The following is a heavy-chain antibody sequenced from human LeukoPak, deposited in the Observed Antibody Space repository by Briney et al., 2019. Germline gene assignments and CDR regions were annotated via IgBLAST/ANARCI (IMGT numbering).Heavy chain of an antibody. V-gene: IGHV1-46*01. CDR1: GYIFTNYY. CDR3: ARDGDYGDYVLDH. Sequence: GASVTVSCKASGYIFTNYYMHWVRQAPGQGLEWMGIINPSGGFTSNAQKFQGRVTMTRDTSTSTVYMELSSLRSEDTALYYCARDGDYGDYVLDHWGQGTLVTVSS. D-gene: IGHD4-17*01. CDR2: INPSGGFT. J-gene: IGHJ4*02.